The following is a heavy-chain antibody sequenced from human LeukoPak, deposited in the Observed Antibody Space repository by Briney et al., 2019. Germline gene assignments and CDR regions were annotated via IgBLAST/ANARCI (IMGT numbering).Heavy chain of an antibody. J-gene: IGHJ5*02. V-gene: IGHV2-5*02. CDR1: GFSLTDRKVG. D-gene: IGHD6-13*01. Sequence: SGPTLVKPTQTLTLTCTFSGFSLTDRKVGVGWIRQPPGKALEWLAFIYSDDEKRYSPSLSSRLTITKDTSKNQVVLTMTNMDSVDTATYYCAHRSLSAPEFSWFDPWGQGTLVTVSS. CDR2: IYSDDEK. CDR3: AHRSLSAPEFSWFDP.